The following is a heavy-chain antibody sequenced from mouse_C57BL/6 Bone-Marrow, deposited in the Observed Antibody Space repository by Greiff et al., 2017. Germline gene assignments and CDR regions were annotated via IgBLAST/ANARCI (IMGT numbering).Heavy chain of an antibody. CDR1: GYSFTGYY. CDR3: ARSMIVTTTNWVNFDY. D-gene: IGHD2-3*01. Sequence: EVQLQQSGPELVKPGASVKISCKASGYSFTGYYMNWVKQSPEKSLEWIGEINPSTGGTTYNQKFKAKATLTVDKSSSTAYMQLKSLTSEDSAVYYCARSMIVTTTNWVNFDYWGQGTTLTVSS. V-gene: IGHV1-42*01. CDR2: INPSTGGT. J-gene: IGHJ2*01.